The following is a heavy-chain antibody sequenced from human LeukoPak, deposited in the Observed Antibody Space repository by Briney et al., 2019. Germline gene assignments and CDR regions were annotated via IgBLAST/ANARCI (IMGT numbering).Heavy chain of an antibody. CDR3: ARDPAGSGFAFDS. CDR2: IWSDGSNK. CDR1: GFIFSNDA. D-gene: IGHD1-1*01. V-gene: IGHV3-33*01. Sequence: GGSLRLSCAASGFIFSNDAMHWVRQAPGKGLEWVAFIWSDGSNKYYADSVKGRFTISRDNSEDTLYLQMNSLRVEDTAVYYCARDPAGSGFAFDSWGQGALVTVSS. J-gene: IGHJ4*02.